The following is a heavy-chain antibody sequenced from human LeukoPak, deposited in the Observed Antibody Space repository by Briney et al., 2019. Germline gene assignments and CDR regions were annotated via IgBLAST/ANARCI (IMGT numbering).Heavy chain of an antibody. D-gene: IGHD2-15*01. CDR1: GFTFSDYN. CDR3: ASSGLGYCSGGSPCAFDI. Sequence: GGSLSLSCAASGFTFSDYNMHGGRQAPGKVVDWGALMSPDGNKKYYADSVNGRFTISRDNSKNTVDLQLNSLRAEDTAVYYCASSGLGYCSGGSPCAFDIWGQGTVVTVSS. J-gene: IGHJ3*02. CDR2: MSPDGNKK. V-gene: IGHV3-30-3*01.